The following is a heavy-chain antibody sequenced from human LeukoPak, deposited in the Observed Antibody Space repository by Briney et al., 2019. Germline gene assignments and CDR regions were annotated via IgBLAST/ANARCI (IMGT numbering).Heavy chain of an antibody. CDR3: ARLPHYDFWSGYYGWYYFDY. Sequence: ASVKVSCKASGYTFTSYGISWVRQAPGQGLEWMGWISAYNGNTNYAQKLQGRVTMTTDTSTSTAYMELWSLRSDDTAVYYCARLPHYDFWSGYYGWYYFDYWGQGTLVTVSS. CDR2: ISAYNGNT. J-gene: IGHJ4*02. CDR1: GYTFTSYG. V-gene: IGHV1-18*01. D-gene: IGHD3-3*01.